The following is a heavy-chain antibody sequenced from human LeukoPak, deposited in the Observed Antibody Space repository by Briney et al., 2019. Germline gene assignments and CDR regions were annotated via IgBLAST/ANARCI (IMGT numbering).Heavy chain of an antibody. J-gene: IGHJ4*02. Sequence: GGSLRLSCAASGFTFSSYWMSWVRQAPGKGLEWVANIKQDGSEKYYVDSVKGRFTISRDNSKNTLYLQMNSLRAEDTAVYYCAKDLYDSSGYYSLDYWGQGTLVTVSS. D-gene: IGHD3-22*01. CDR1: GFTFSSYW. CDR3: AKDLYDSSGYYSLDY. CDR2: IKQDGSEK. V-gene: IGHV3-7*01.